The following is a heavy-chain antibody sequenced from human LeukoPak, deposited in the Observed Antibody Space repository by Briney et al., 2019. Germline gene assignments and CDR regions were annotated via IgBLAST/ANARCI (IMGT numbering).Heavy chain of an antibody. CDR2: IYHRGST. J-gene: IGHJ5*02. CDR1: GGSISSGGYS. V-gene: IGHV4-30-2*01. Sequence: PSQTLSLTCAVSGGSISSGGYSWSWIRQPPGKGLEWIGYIYHRGSTYYNPSLKSRVTISVDRSKNQFSLKLSSVTAADTAVYYCARGGDYAWFDPWGQGTLVTVSS. CDR3: ARGGDYAWFDP. D-gene: IGHD4-17*01.